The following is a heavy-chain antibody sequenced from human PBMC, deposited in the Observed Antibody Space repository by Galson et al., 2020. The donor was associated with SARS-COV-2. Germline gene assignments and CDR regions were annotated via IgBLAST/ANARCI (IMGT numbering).Heavy chain of an antibody. J-gene: IGHJ4*02. V-gene: IGHV3-33*01. CDR2: IWYDGSNK. Sequence: TGGSLRLSCAASGFTFSSYGMHWVRQAPGKGLEWVAVIWYDGSNKYYADSVKGRFTISRDNSKNTLYLQMNSLRAEDTAVYYCARDHEQQLDWGYYVDYWGQGTLVTVSS. D-gene: IGHD6-13*01. CDR3: ARDHEQQLDWGYYVDY. CDR1: GFTFSSYG.